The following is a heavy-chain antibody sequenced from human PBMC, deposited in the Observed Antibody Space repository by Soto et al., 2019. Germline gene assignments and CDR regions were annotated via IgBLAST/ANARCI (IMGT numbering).Heavy chain of an antibody. CDR1: GFAFSAYA. V-gene: IGHV3-23*01. Sequence: DVQLLESGGSLVQPGGSLRLSCSASGFAFSAYAMSWVRQAPQKGLEWVSGIGGGGHDTRYGDSVKGRFTISRDNSRNTLYLEMHRLTAEDTAVYYWAKPPIFGVVTPYFAHWGRGIRVTVSS. J-gene: IGHJ4*02. CDR3: AKPPIFGVVTPYFAH. CDR2: IGGGGHDT. D-gene: IGHD3-3*01.